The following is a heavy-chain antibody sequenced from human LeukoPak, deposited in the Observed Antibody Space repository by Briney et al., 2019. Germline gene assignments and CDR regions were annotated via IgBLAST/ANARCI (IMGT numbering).Heavy chain of an antibody. Sequence: ASVKVSCKASGYTFTSYYMHWVRQAPGQGLEWMGIINPSGGSTSYAQKFQGRVTMTRDTSTSTVYMELSSLRSEDTAVYYCAREPDEGYCSSTSCYRPLLGSWGQGTLVTVSS. D-gene: IGHD2-2*02. CDR3: AREPDEGYCSSTSCYRPLLGS. CDR2: INPSGGST. CDR1: GYTFTSYY. J-gene: IGHJ4*02. V-gene: IGHV1-46*01.